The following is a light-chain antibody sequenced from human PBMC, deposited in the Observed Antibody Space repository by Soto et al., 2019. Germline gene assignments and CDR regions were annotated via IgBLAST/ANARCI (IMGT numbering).Light chain of an antibody. CDR1: SSDVGSYNL. CDR2: EVS. Sequence: SVLTQPGSVSGSPGQSITISCTGTSSDVGSYNLVSWYQQHPGKAPKLMIYEVSKRPSGVSNRFSGSKSGNTASLTISGLQAEDEADYYCCSYAGSSTYVFGTGTKVT. J-gene: IGLJ1*01. V-gene: IGLV2-23*02. CDR3: CSYAGSSTYV.